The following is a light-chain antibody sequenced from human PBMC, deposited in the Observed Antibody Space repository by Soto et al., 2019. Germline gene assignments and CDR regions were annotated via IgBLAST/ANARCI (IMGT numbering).Light chain of an antibody. CDR1: QSLLHSNGYNY. CDR3: MQALQTIT. Sequence: DIVMTQSPVSLSVTPGEPASISCRSSQSLLHSNGYNYLGWYLQKPGQSQQFLIYLGSNRASWVPYRFSGSGSDTDFTLRITRVEAEDVGVYYCMQALQTITFGQGTRLEIK. CDR2: LGS. V-gene: IGKV2-28*01. J-gene: IGKJ5*01.